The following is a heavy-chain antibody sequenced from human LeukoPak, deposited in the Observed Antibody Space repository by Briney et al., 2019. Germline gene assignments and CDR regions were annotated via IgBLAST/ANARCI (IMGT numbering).Heavy chain of an antibody. D-gene: IGHD2-15*01. J-gene: IGHJ4*02. Sequence: SETLSLTCAVYGGYFSGYYWSWIRQPPGKGLEWIGEINHSGSTNYNPSLKSRVTISVDTSKNQFFLKLRSVTAADTAVYYCARVSAYCSSTFCAYCSGGRCYHIYYWGQGTLVTVSS. CDR3: ARVSAYCSSTFCAYCSGGRCYHIYY. CDR2: INHSGST. CDR1: GGYFSGYY. V-gene: IGHV4-34*01.